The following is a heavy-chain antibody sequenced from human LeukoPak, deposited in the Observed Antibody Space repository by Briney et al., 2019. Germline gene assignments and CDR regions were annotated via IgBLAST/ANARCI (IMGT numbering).Heavy chain of an antibody. Sequence: SETLSLNCTVSGDSISSYYWSWIRQTAGKGLEWIGRIYSSGSTTYNPSLRSRVTMSVDTSKNQFSLNLSSVTAADTAVYYCARDQSSSSYYYYGMDVWGQGTTVTVSS. V-gene: IGHV4-4*07. CDR1: GDSISSYY. CDR3: ARDQSSSSYYYYGMDV. J-gene: IGHJ6*02. D-gene: IGHD6-13*01. CDR2: IYSSGST.